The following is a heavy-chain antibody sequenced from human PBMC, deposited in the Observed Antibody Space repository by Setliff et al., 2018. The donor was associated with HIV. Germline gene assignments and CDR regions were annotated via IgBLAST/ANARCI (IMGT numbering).Heavy chain of an antibody. CDR2: VSSRGDT. Sequence: PSETLSLTCTVSDSGTYYWSWIRQPAGKGLEWIGRVSSRGDTNYNPSLKSRVTMSVDTSQNQFPLKLTSVTASDTAVYYCARAAAGNTGPFDLWGQGSPVTVSS. CDR3: ARAAAGNTGPFDL. J-gene: IGHJ4*02. D-gene: IGHD4-17*01. V-gene: IGHV4-4*07. CDR1: DSGTYY.